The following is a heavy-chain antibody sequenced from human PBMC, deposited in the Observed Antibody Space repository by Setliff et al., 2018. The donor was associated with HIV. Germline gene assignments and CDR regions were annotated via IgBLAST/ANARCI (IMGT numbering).Heavy chain of an antibody. Sequence: PGGSLRLSCAASGFTVSSNYMSWVRQAPGKGLEWVSVIYSGGSTYYADSVEGRFTISRDNSKNTLYLQMNSLRAEDTAVYYCAKCGGVTCYSASWYFDYWGQGTLVTVSS. V-gene: IGHV3-66*02. CDR1: GFTVSSNY. J-gene: IGHJ4*02. CDR2: IYSGGST. D-gene: IGHD2-15*01. CDR3: AKCGGVTCYSASWYFDY.